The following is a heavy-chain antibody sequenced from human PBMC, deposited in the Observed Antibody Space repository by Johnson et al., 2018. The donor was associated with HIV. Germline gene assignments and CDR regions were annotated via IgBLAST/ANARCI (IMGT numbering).Heavy chain of an antibody. CDR2: IKQDGSEK. J-gene: IGHJ3*02. V-gene: IGHV3-7*05. CDR3: ATFGGGSFHAFDI. D-gene: IGHD1-26*01. Sequence: VQLVESGGGLAQPGGSLRLSCAASGLNVSGHYMSWVRQSPGKGLEWVANIKQDGSEKYYVDSLKGRFTISRDNAKNSLYLQMNSLRAEDTAVYYCATFGGGSFHAFDIWGQGTMVTVSS. CDR1: GLNVSGHY.